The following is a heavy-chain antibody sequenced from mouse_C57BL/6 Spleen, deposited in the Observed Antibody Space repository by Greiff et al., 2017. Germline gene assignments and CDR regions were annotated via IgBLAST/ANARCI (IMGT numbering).Heavy chain of an antibody. D-gene: IGHD1-1*01. V-gene: IGHV3-6*01. CDR2: ISYDGSN. CDR3: ASSPHYYGSSFDY. CDR1: GYSITSGYY. Sequence: EVQLQESGPGLVKPSQSLSLTCSVTGYSITSGYYWNWIRQFPGNKLEWMGYISYDGSNNYNPSLKNRISITRDTSKNQFFLKLNSVTTEDTATYYCASSPHYYGSSFDYWGQGTTLTVSS. J-gene: IGHJ2*01.